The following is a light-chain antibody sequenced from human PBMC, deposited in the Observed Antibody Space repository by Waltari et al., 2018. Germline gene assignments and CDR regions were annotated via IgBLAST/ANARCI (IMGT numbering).Light chain of an antibody. CDR2: AAS. J-gene: IGKJ2*01. Sequence: AIRITQSPSSLSASTGDRVTITCRAGQGISSYLAWYQQKPGKAPKLLIYAASTLQSGVPSRFSGSGSGTDFTLTISCLQSEDFATYYCQQYYSYPRTFGQGTKLEIK. CDR1: QGISSY. V-gene: IGKV1-8*01. CDR3: QQYYSYPRT.